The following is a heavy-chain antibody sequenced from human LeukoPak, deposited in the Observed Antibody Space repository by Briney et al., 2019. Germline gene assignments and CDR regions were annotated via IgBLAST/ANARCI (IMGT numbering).Heavy chain of an antibody. CDR3: AKDRGGDSSGYYRGIFDY. D-gene: IGHD3-22*01. V-gene: IGHV3-23*01. CDR1: GFTFSSYA. CDR2: ISSSGGST. Sequence: PGGSLRLSCAASGFTFSSYAMSWVRQAPGKGLEWVSAISSSGGSTYYADSVKGRFTISRDNSKNTRYLQMNSLRAEDTAVYYCAKDRGGDSSGYYRGIFDYWGQGTLVTVSS. J-gene: IGHJ4*02.